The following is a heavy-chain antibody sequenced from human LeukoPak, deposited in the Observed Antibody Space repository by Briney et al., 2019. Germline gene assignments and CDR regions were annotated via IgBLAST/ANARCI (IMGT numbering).Heavy chain of an antibody. CDR2: ISGSGGST. D-gene: IGHD3-16*01. Sequence: GGSLRLSCAPSGFTFSSYAMSWVRQAPGKGLEWVSAISGSGGSTYYADSVKGRFTISRDNSKNTLYLQMNSLRAEDTAVYYCAKDSFGYLMGNDAFDIWGQGTMVTVSS. CDR1: GFTFSSYA. CDR3: AKDSFGYLMGNDAFDI. V-gene: IGHV3-23*01. J-gene: IGHJ3*02.